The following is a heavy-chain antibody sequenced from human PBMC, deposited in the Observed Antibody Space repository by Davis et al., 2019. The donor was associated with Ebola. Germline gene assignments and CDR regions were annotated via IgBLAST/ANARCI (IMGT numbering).Heavy chain of an antibody. V-gene: IGHV3-48*01. CDR1: GFTFNTKG. D-gene: IGHD3-10*01. CDR2: ISSSSSTI. J-gene: IGHJ4*02. Sequence: GESLKISCAASGFTFNTKGMYWVRQAPGKGLEWFSYISSSSSTINYADSVKGRFTISRDNAKNTLYLQMNSLRAEDTAVYFCARGLLWFGDNPAYYFDSWGQGILVTVSS. CDR3: ARGLLWFGDNPAYYFDS.